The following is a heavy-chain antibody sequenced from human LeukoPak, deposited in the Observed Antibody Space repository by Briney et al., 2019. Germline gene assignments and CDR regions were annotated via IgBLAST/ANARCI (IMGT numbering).Heavy chain of an antibody. CDR2: INPNSGGT. D-gene: IGHD6-19*01. CDR1: GYTFTGYY. Sequence: ASVKVSCKASGYTFTGYYMHWVRQAPGQGLEWLGRINPNSGGTNYAQKFQGRVTMTRDTSISTAYMELSRLRSDDTAVYYCARELKGSSGWSHWGQGTLVTVYS. J-gene: IGHJ4*02. V-gene: IGHV1-2*06. CDR3: ARELKGSSGWSH.